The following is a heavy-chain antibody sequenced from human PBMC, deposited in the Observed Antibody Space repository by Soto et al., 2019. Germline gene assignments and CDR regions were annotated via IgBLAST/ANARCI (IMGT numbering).Heavy chain of an antibody. CDR1: GGSVSSGSYY. CDR3: ARAWGGYSYGFVAYFDY. Sequence: QVQLQESGPGLVKPSETLCLTCTVSGGSVSSGSYYWRWLRQPPGKGLEWMGYMYYSGSNNYNPSLKSRVTISVDTSKNQFSLKLSSVTAADTAVYYCARAWGGYSYGFVAYFDYWGQGTLVTVSS. D-gene: IGHD5-18*01. CDR2: MYYSGSN. J-gene: IGHJ4*02. V-gene: IGHV4-61*01.